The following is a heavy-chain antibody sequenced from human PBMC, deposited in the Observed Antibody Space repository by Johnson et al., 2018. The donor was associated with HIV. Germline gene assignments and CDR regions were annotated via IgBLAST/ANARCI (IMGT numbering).Heavy chain of an antibody. V-gene: IGHV3-30*03. CDR3: ARDGAIAGAATEALDL. J-gene: IGHJ3*01. D-gene: IGHD1-26*01. Sequence: QVQLVESGGGVVQPGRSLRLSCAASGFTFSSYGMHWVRQAPGKGLEWVAVISYDGSNKYYADSVKGRFTISRDNSKNTLDLQLNSLRPEDTAVYYCARDGAIAGAATEALDLWGQGTMVIVSS. CDR1: GFTFSSYG. CDR2: ISYDGSNK.